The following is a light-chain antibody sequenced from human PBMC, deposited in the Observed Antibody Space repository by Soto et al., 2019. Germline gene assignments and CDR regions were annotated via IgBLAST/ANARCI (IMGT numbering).Light chain of an antibody. CDR2: GAS. J-gene: IGKJ1*01. Sequence: EIVMTQSPATLSVSPGERATLSCRASQSVSNNLAWYQQKPGQAPRLLIYGASTRATGIPARFSGSGSGTEFTVTISSLQSEDFAVYYCQQYNNWPPWTFGQGTMVEIK. CDR1: QSVSNN. CDR3: QQYNNWPPWT. V-gene: IGKV3-15*01.